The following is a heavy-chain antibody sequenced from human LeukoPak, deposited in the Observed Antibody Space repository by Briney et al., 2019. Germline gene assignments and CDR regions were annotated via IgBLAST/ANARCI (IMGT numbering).Heavy chain of an antibody. D-gene: IGHD4-17*01. V-gene: IGHV3-21*01. J-gene: IGHJ4*02. CDR1: GFTYSTYS. CDR3: ARDYSTVTTFFDY. CDR2: ISTSSSYI. Sequence: GGSLRLSCAASGFTYSTYSMNWVRQAPGKGLEWVSSISTSSSYINYADSVKGRFTISRDNAKNSLYLQMNSLRAEDTAVYYCARDYSTVTTFFDYWGQGTLVTVSS.